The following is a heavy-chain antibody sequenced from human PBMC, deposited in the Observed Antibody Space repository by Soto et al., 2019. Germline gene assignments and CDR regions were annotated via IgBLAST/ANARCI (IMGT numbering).Heavy chain of an antibody. V-gene: IGHV4-31*03. Sequence: QVQLQESGPGLVKPSQTLSLTCTVSGGSISSGGYYWSWIRQHPGKGLEWIGYLYYSGPTYSTYNHPSLKSRVTISVDTSKSQFSLKLSSVTAADTAVYYCAREPLTWGQGTLVTVSS. J-gene: IGHJ4*02. CDR1: GGSISSGGYY. CDR2: LYYSGPT. CDR3: AREPLT.